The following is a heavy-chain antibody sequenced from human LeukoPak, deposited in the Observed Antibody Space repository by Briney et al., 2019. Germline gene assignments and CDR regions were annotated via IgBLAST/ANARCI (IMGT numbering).Heavy chain of an antibody. Sequence: GGSLRLSCAASGFTFSDYYMSWIRQAPGKGLEWVSYISSSSSYTNYADSVKGRFTISRDNAKNSLYLQMNSLRAEDTVVYYCATNSRYGDVDYWGQGTLVTVSS. D-gene: IGHD4-17*01. CDR2: ISSSSSYT. CDR1: GFTFSDYY. CDR3: ATNSRYGDVDY. V-gene: IGHV3-11*06. J-gene: IGHJ4*02.